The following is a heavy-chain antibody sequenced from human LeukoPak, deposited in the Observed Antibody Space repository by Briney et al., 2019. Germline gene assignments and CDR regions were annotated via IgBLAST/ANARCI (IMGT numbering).Heavy chain of an antibody. CDR2: INHSGST. Sequence: RPSETLSLTCAVYGGSFSGYYWSWIRQPPGKGLEWIGEINHSGSTNYNPSLKSRVTISVDTSKNQFSLKLSSVTAADTVVYYCARLRGPRYYYYMDVWGKGTTVTVSS. CDR1: GGSFSGYY. V-gene: IGHV4-34*01. J-gene: IGHJ6*03. D-gene: IGHD4-17*01. CDR3: ARLRGPRYYYYMDV.